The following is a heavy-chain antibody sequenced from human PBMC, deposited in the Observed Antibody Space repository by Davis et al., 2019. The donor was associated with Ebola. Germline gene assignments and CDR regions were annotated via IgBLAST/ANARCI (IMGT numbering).Heavy chain of an antibody. CDR3: ARDRAVTVGYYYYGMDV. CDR1: GASSSGYY. Sequence: PSETLSLTCAVYGASSSGYYWTWTRQPPGKGLEWVGEINPSGSTNYNPSLKSRASISVDTSKNQFSLKLSSVTAADTAVYYCARDRAVTVGYYYYGMDVWGQGTTVTVSS. CDR2: INPSGST. D-gene: IGHD4-17*01. V-gene: IGHV4-34*01. J-gene: IGHJ6*02.